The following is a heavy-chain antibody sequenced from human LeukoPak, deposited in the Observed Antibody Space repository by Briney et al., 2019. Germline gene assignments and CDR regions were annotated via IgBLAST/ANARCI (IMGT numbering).Heavy chain of an antibody. V-gene: IGHV3-11*01. CDR2: ISSSGSTI. CDR1: GFTFSDYY. D-gene: IGHD3-22*01. CDR3: ARAANYYDSKGFAGY. J-gene: IGHJ4*02. Sequence: PGGSLRLSCAASGFTFSDYYMSWIRQAPGKGLEWVSYISSSGSTIYYADSVKGRFTISRDNAKNSLYLQMNSLRAEDTAVYYCARAANYYDSKGFAGYWGQGTLVTVSS.